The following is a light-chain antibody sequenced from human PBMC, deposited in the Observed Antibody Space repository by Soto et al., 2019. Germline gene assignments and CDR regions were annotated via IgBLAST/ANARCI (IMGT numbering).Light chain of an antibody. CDR3: QQHSHWPPWT. CDR1: ENVRTF. Sequence: EVVLTQSPATLSLSPGERATLSCRASENVRTFVDWYQQKPGQARRLLIHGASNRATGIPARFSGSGSGTDFTLTISNLEPEDFAVYYCQQHSHWPPWTFGQGTRVEI. V-gene: IGKV3-11*01. CDR2: GAS. J-gene: IGKJ1*01.